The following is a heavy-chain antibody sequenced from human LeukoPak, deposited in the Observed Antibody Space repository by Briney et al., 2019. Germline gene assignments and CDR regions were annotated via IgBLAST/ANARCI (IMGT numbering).Heavy chain of an antibody. D-gene: IGHD6-13*01. J-gene: IGHJ6*02. CDR3: ARHLKTGIATAGTAYYGMDV. Sequence: SETLSLTCIVSGGSIGSGTYYWGWIRQPPGKGLEWIGSVYYSGSTYYNPSLKSRVTISVDTSKNQFSLKLSSVTAADTAVYYCARHLKTGIATAGTAYYGMDVWGQGTTVTVSS. CDR2: VYYSGST. V-gene: IGHV4-39*01. CDR1: GGSIGSGTYY.